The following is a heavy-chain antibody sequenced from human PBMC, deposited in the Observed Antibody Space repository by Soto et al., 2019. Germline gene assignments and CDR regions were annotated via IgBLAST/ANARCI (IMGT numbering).Heavy chain of an antibody. CDR1: GITFSNYA. D-gene: IGHD2-15*01. J-gene: IGHJ2*01. CDR2: INDGGAGT. CDR3: ARNALGYCSGGSCYSSWYFDL. V-gene: IGHV3-23*01. Sequence: EVQLLESGGGLGQPGGSLRLSCAATGITFSNYAMSWVRQAPGTGLEWVSAINDGGAGTYYADSVKGRFTISRDNSKNTLYLQMNGLRAEDTAVYYCARNALGYCSGGSCYSSWYFDLWGRGTLVTVSS.